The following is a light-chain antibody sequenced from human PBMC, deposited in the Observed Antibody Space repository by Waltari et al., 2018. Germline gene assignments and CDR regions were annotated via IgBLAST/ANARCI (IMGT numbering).Light chain of an antibody. Sequence: QSALTQPASVSGSPGKSITLSCPGTSSAVGSYNLASWYQQHPGKAPKLMIYEVTERPSGVSNRFSGSKSDNTASLTISGLQAEDEADYYCCSHAGSSIYVFGTGTKVTIL. CDR2: EVT. CDR1: SSAVGSYNL. V-gene: IGLV2-23*02. J-gene: IGLJ1*01. CDR3: CSHAGSSIYV.